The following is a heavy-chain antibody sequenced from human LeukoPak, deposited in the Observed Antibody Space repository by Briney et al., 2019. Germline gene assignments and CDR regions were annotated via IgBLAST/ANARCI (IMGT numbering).Heavy chain of an antibody. Sequence: GASVKVSYKASGGTFSSYAISWVRQAPGQGLEWMGGIIPIFGTANYAQKFRGRVTITADKSTRTAYMELSSLRSEDTAVYYCAPGPDYYGHWGQGTLVTVSS. CDR3: APGPDYYGH. J-gene: IGHJ4*02. CDR1: GGTFSSYA. D-gene: IGHD3-10*01. CDR2: IIPIFGTA. V-gene: IGHV1-69*06.